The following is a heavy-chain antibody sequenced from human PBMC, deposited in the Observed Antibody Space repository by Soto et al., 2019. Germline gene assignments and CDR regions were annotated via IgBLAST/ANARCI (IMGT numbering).Heavy chain of an antibody. J-gene: IGHJ4*02. Sequence: QVQLVESGGGVVQPGRSLRLSCTASGFTFSSYAMHWVRQAPGKGLEWVAGISDEGSNKYYADSVKGRFTISRDNSKNRLYLKRSRWRAEDTAVYDGARGKGAVAGSTEEYFDCWGRGSLV. V-gene: IGHV3-30-3*01. CDR3: ARGKGAVAGSTEEYFDC. CDR2: ISDEGSNK. D-gene: IGHD6-19*01. CDR1: GFTFSSYA.